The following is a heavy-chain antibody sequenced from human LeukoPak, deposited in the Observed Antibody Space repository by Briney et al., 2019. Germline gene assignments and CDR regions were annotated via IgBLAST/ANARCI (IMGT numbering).Heavy chain of an antibody. V-gene: IGHV3-9*01. D-gene: IGHD1-7*01. J-gene: IGHJ4*02. CDR2: ISWNSGGI. CDR3: VKDISGSTAY. CDR1: GFIFDDYA. Sequence: GGSLRLSCAASGFIFDDYAMHWVRQAPGKGLEWVSGISWNSGGIGYADSVKGRFTISRDNAKNSLYLQMNSLRAEDTASYYCVKDISGSTAYWGQGTLVTVSS.